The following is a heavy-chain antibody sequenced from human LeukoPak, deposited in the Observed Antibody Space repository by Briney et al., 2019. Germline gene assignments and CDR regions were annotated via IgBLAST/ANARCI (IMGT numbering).Heavy chain of an antibody. Sequence: PSQTLSLTCTVSGGSISSGGYYWSWIRQHPGKGLEWIGYIYYSGSTYYNPSLKSRVTISVDTSKNLFSLKLSSVTAADTAVYYCARGAEDTAWGYFDYWGQGTLVTVSS. V-gene: IGHV4-31*03. J-gene: IGHJ4*02. D-gene: IGHD5-18*01. CDR1: GGSISSGGYY. CDR3: ARGAEDTAWGYFDY. CDR2: IYYSGST.